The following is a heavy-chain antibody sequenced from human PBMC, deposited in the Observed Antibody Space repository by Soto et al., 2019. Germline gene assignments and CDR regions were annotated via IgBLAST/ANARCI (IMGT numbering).Heavy chain of an antibody. CDR2: ISSSGSTI. Sequence: EVQLVESGGGLVQPGGSLRLSCAASGFTFSSYEMHWVRQAPGKGLEWVSYISSSGSTIYYADSVKGRFTISRDNAKNSLYLQMNSLRAEDTAVYYCARNRMIAVRLVYYWGQGTLDTRST. CDR3: ARNRMIAVRLVYY. V-gene: IGHV3-48*03. D-gene: IGHD3-22*01. J-gene: IGHJ4*02. CDR1: GFTFSSYE.